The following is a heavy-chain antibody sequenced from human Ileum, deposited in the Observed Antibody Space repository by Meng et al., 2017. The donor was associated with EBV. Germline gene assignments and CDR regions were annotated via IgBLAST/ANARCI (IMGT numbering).Heavy chain of an antibody. CDR2: IYHRGST. CDR3: ARTGVGLAFDY. V-gene: IGHV4-4*02. CDR1: VDSMTNNNW. Sequence: HVHLRESGPVLVKVSVTLSLTDVGSVDSMTNNNWLTWVRQPPGKGLEWIGEIYHRGSTNYNPSLQSLATISVDMSKKQFSLKLRSVTAADTAGYYCARTGVGLAFDYWGLGTLVTVSS. D-gene: IGHD2-8*01. J-gene: IGHJ4*02.